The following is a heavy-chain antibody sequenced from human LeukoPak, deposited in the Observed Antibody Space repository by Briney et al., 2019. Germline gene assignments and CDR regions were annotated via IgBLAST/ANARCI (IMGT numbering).Heavy chain of an antibody. Sequence: GGSLRLSCAASGFTVSSNYMSWVRQAPGKGLEWVSVIYSGGSTYYADSVKGRVTISRDNSKNTVYLHMNSLRAEDTAVYYCARDPVAGDFDYWGQGTLVTVSS. V-gene: IGHV3-66*01. D-gene: IGHD6-19*01. CDR2: IYSGGST. CDR3: ARDPVAGDFDY. CDR1: GFTVSSNY. J-gene: IGHJ4*02.